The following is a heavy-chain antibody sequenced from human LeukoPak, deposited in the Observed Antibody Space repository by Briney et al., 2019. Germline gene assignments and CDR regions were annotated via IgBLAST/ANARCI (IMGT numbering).Heavy chain of an antibody. Sequence: SETLSLTCTVSGGSISSYYWSWIRQPPGKGREWIGYIYYSGSTNYNPSLKSRVTISVDTSKNQFSLKLSSVTAADTAVYYCARSRVDRPHFDYWGQGTLVTVSS. CDR3: ARSRVDRPHFDY. J-gene: IGHJ4*02. CDR1: GGSISSYY. CDR2: IYYSGST. V-gene: IGHV4-59*08. D-gene: IGHD3-3*01.